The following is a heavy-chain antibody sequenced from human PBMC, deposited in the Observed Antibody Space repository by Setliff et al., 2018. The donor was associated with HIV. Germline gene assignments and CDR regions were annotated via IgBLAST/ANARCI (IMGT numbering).Heavy chain of an antibody. CDR3: ARRQQLWLLYAFDI. Sequence: ETPSLTCTVSGGSISSSSYYWGWIRQPPGKGLEWIGSIYYSGSTYYNPSLKSRVTISVDTSKNQFSLKLSSVTAADTAVYYCARRQQLWLLYAFDIWGQGTMVTVSS. CDR1: GGSISSSSYY. V-gene: IGHV4-39*01. CDR2: IYYSGST. D-gene: IGHD5-18*01. J-gene: IGHJ3*02.